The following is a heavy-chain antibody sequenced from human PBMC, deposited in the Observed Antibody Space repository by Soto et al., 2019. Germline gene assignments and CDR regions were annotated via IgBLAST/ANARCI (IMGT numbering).Heavy chain of an antibody. J-gene: IGHJ4*02. Sequence: DVQLVESGGGLGQPGGSLRLSCAASGFTFSSYNMNWVRQAPGKGLEWISYISYSSGTIYYADSVKGRFTISRDNAKKSLYLQMNSLRAEDTAVYDCARGGGGPVPRGYWGQGSLGTVSS. D-gene: IGHD3-10*01. CDR3: ARGGGGPVPRGY. V-gene: IGHV3-48*01. CDR1: GFTFSSYN. CDR2: ISYSSGTI.